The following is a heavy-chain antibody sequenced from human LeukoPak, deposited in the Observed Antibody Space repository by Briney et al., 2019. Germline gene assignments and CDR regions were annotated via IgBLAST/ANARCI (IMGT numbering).Heavy chain of an antibody. CDR3: AKDRIAVAGTGRALDY. CDR2: ISWNSGSI. CDR1: GLTFDDYA. D-gene: IGHD6-19*01. Sequence: GGSLRLSCAASGLTFDDYAMHWVRQAPGKGLEWVSGISWNSGSIGYADSVKGRFTISRDNAKNSLYLQMNSLRAEDTALYYCAKDRIAVAGTGRALDYWGQGTLVTVSS. J-gene: IGHJ4*02. V-gene: IGHV3-9*01.